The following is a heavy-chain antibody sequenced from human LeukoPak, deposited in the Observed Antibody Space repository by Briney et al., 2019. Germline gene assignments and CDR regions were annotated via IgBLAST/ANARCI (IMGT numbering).Heavy chain of an antibody. CDR1: GFTFSSYA. Sequence: GGSLRLSCAASGFTFSSYAMSWVRQAPGKGLEWVSAISGSAGSTYYADSVKGRFTISRDNSKNTPYLQMNSLRAEDTAVYYCAKDFAVSYYYDSSGYYYPSFDYWGQGTLVTASS. CDR3: AKDFAVSYYYDSSGYYYPSFDY. V-gene: IGHV3-23*01. J-gene: IGHJ4*02. CDR2: ISGSAGST. D-gene: IGHD3-22*01.